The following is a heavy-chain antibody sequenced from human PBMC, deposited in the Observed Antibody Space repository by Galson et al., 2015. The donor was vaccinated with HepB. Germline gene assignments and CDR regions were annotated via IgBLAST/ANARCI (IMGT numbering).Heavy chain of an antibody. Sequence: LRLSCAASGFTFGDYAMSWFRQAPGKGLEWVGFIRSKAYGGTTEYAASVKGRFTISRDDSKSIAYLQMNSLKTEDTAVYYCTKTASSSWLAPVDYWGQGTLVTVSS. V-gene: IGHV3-49*03. J-gene: IGHJ4*02. D-gene: IGHD6-13*01. CDR3: TKTASSSWLAPVDY. CDR1: GFTFGDYA. CDR2: IRSKAYGGTT.